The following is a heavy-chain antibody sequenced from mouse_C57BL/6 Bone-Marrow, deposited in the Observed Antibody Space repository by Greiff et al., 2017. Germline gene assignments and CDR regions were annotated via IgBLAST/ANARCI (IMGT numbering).Heavy chain of an antibody. D-gene: IGHD1-1*01. Sequence: VKQRPGQGLEWIGEMDPSDSYTNYNQKFKGKSTLTVDKSSSTAYMQLSSLTSEDSAVYYCAREGYYYGSSSFAYWGQGTLVTVSA. CDR2: MDPSDSYT. CDR3: AREGYYYGSSSFAY. J-gene: IGHJ3*01. V-gene: IGHV1-69*01.